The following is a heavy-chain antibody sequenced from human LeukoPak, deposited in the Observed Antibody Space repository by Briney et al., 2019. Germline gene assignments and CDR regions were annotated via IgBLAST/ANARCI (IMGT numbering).Heavy chain of an antibody. CDR1: GYTFTGYY. D-gene: IGHD2-15*01. Sequence: ASVKVSCKASGYTFTGYYMRWVRQAPGQGLEWMGWINPNSGGTNYAQKFQGRVTMTRDTSISTAYMELSRLRSDDTAVYYCARDGMVVGKADYWGQGTLVTVSS. V-gene: IGHV1-2*02. CDR3: ARDGMVVGKADY. CDR2: INPNSGGT. J-gene: IGHJ4*02.